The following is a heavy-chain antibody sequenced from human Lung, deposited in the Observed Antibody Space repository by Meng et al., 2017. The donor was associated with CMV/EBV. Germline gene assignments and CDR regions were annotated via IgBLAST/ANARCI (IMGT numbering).Heavy chain of an antibody. V-gene: IGHV1-69*13. D-gene: IGHD2-15*01. CDR1: GGTFTGYA. CDR3: ARGTAIVQYISSGLDI. CDR2: IIPILGTV. Sequence: SVKVSCKASGGTFTGYAVGWVRQAPGQGLEWMGGIIPILGTVNYAQNFQDRVTITADESTVTAYMELSSLRSEDTAVYYCARGTAIVQYISSGLDIWGQGTMVXVSS. J-gene: IGHJ3*02.